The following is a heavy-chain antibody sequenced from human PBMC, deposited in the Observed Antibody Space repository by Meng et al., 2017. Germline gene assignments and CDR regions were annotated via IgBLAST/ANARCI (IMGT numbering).Heavy chain of an antibody. J-gene: IGHJ5*02. CDR2: INAGNGNT. CDR1: GYTFTSYA. CDR3: ARTQADRGWFDP. Sequence: ASVKVSCKASGYTFTSYAMHWVRQAPGQRLEWMGWINAGNGNTKYSQKFQGRVTITRDTSASTAYMELSSLRSEDTAVYYCARTQADRGWFDPWGQGTLVTVSS. V-gene: IGHV1-3*01. D-gene: IGHD2-15*01.